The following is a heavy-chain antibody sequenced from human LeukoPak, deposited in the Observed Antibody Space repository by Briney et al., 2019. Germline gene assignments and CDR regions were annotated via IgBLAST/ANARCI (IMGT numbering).Heavy chain of an antibody. J-gene: IGHJ4*02. CDR3: ARGRWTATATTYYLDS. V-gene: IGHV1-3*01. CDR2: IDANNGKT. Sequence: ASVKVSCKAFGYIFSNNAIQWVRQGPGKRLEWMGWIDANNGKTKYSQNFQGRLTITRDSSASTAYMELTGLRSEDTALYFCARGRWTATATTYYLDSWGQGTLVTVSS. D-gene: IGHD2-21*02. CDR1: GYIFSNNA.